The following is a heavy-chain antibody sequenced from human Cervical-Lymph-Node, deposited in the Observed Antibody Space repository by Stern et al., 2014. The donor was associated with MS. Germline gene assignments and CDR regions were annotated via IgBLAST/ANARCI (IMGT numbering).Heavy chain of an antibody. D-gene: IGHD5-24*01. CDR1: GFSLTTSGVG. J-gene: IGHJ4*02. V-gene: IGHV2-5*05. CDR2: IYWDDDK. CDR3: AQRIAAPTKNYFDF. Sequence: ESGPTLVKPTQTLTLTCTFSGFSLTTSGVGVGWIRQSPGKALKWLAVIYWDDDKRYGPSLESRLTITKDTSKNQVVLTMTNMDPVDTATYYCAQRIAAPTKNYFDFWGQGTLVTVSS.